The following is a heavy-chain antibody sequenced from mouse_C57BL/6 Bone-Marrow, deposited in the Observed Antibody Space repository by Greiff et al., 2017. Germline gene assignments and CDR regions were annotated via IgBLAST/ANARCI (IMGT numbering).Heavy chain of an antibody. CDR1: GFTFSDAW. CDR3: SAYYGSSPWFAY. J-gene: IGHJ3*01. CDR2: IRNKANNHAT. D-gene: IGHD1-1*01. Sequence: EVKLVESGGGLVQPGGSMKLSCAASGFTFSDAWMDWVRQSPEKGLEWVAEIRNKANNHATYYAESVKGRITISRDDSKSSVYLQMNSLRAEDTGIYYCSAYYGSSPWFAYWGQGTLVTVSA. V-gene: IGHV6-6*01.